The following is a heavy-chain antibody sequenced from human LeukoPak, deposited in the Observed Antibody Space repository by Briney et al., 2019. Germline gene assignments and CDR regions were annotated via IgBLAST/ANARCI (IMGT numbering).Heavy chain of an antibody. D-gene: IGHD5-18*01. CDR2: ITAGNGNT. CDR1: GYTFSSYG. Sequence: GASVKVSCKASGYTFSSYGIGWVRQAPRQRLEWMGWITAGNGNTNYAQNVQGRVTMTTDTSTSTAYMALRSLRSDDTAVYFCARDLARGYSYGYNAFDIWGQGTMVTVSS. V-gene: IGHV1-18*01. CDR3: ARDLARGYSYGYNAFDI. J-gene: IGHJ3*02.